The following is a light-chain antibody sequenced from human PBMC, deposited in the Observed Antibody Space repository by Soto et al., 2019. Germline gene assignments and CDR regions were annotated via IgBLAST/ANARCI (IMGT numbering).Light chain of an antibody. CDR3: QQYYTFPFT. Sequence: DIQMTQSPSSLSASVGDRVTITCRASQDVGQELAWFQQKPGQAPKSLIFGASTLQTGVPSKFSGSGSGTDFSLTISSLQPEDFASYYCQQYYTFPFTFGQGTKVEIK. CDR2: GAS. J-gene: IGKJ2*01. V-gene: IGKV1-16*02. CDR1: QDVGQE.